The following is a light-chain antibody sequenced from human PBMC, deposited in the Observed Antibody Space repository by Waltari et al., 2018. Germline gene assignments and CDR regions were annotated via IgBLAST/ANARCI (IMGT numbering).Light chain of an antibody. CDR2: KNN. J-gene: IGLJ3*02. CDR3: AAWDDSLSGLV. CDR1: SSNIGSNY. Sequence: QSVLTQPPSASGTPGQKVTISRNGSSSNIGSNYVYWYQQFPGTAPKLLIFKNNQRPSGVPDRFSDSKSGTSASLAINGLRSEDEAEYYCAAWDDSLSGLVLGGGTKVTVL. V-gene: IGLV1-47*01.